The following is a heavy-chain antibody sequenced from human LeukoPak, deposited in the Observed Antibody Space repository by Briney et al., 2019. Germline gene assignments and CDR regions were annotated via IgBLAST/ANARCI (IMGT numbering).Heavy chain of an antibody. D-gene: IGHD3-10*01. V-gene: IGHV3-53*01. CDR2: IYSGGST. CDR3: ARDIESYYGSGSYYY. J-gene: IGHJ4*02. CDR1: GFTVSSNC. Sequence: GGSLRLSCAASGFTVSSNCMSWVRQAPGKGLEWVSVIYSGGSTYYADSVKGRFTISRDNSKNTLYLQMNSLRAEDTAVYYCARDIESYYGSGSYYYWGQGTLVTVSS.